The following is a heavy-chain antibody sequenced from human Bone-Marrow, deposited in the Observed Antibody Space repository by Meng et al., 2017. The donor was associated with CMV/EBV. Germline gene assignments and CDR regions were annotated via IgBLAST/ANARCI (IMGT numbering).Heavy chain of an antibody. CDR3: ARERWGLYSGSHTGMDV. CDR1: GFTFSDYY. CDR2: ISGDGTTI. D-gene: IGHD1-26*01. J-gene: IGHJ6*02. Sequence: GGSLRLSCAASGFTFSDYYMNWIRQAPGKGLEWISYISGDGTTIFYAESVQGRFTISRDNARNSLYLQMNSLRAEDTAVYYCARERWGLYSGSHTGMDVWGQGTTVTVSS. V-gene: IGHV3-11*04.